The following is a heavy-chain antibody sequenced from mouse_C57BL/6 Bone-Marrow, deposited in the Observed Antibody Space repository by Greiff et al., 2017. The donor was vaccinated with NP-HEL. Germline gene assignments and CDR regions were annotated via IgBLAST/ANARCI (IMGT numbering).Heavy chain of an antibody. CDR2: IRSKSNNYAT. D-gene: IGHD2-2*01. CDR1: GFSFNTYA. CDR3: VRQNYGYDDGAWFAY. J-gene: IGHJ3*01. V-gene: IGHV10-1*01. Sequence: EVQLVESGGGLVQPKGSLKLSCAASGFSFNTYAMNWVRQAPGKGLEWVARIRSKSNNYATYYADSVKDRFTISRDDSESMLYLQMNNLKTEDTAMYYCVRQNYGYDDGAWFAYWGQGTLVTVSA.